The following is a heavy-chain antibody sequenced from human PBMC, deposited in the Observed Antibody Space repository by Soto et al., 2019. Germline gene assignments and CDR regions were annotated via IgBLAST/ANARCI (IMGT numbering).Heavy chain of an antibody. CDR3: ARRARPDFYYMDV. CDR1: GFTLSGYA. J-gene: IGHJ6*03. D-gene: IGHD6-6*01. Sequence: VQLAESGGGLAQHGGSLRLSCAASGFTLSGYAMDWVRQAPGKGLEYVSGISSNGVGTYYANSVQGRFTISRDNSKNTVYLQMGSLRPEDMAVYYCARRARPDFYYMDVWGKGTTVTVSS. V-gene: IGHV3-64*01. CDR2: ISSNGVGT.